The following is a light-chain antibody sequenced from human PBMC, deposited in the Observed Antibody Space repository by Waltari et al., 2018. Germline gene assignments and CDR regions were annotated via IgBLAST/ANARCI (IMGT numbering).Light chain of an antibody. CDR1: SSDIGAHNY. Sequence: QSALTQPPSASGSLGQSVTLSCTGTSSDIGAHNYVSWYQHRPGHAPKLVIFEVVKRPSGVPDRFSGSKSGSTASLTVSGLQADDEADYYCTSYTDSDNLVFGGGTNLAVL. V-gene: IGLV2-8*01. J-gene: IGLJ3*02. CDR2: EVV. CDR3: TSYTDSDNLV.